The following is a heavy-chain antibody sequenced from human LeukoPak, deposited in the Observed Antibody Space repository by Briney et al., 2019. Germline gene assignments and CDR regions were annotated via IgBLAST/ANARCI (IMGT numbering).Heavy chain of an antibody. CDR2: IIPIFGTA. J-gene: IGHJ5*02. V-gene: IGHV1-69*06. Sequence: GSSVKVSCTASGGTFSSYAISWVRQAPGQGLEWMGGIIPIFGTANYAQKFQGRVTITADKSTSTAYMELSSLRSEDTAVYYCAREGSGMVRGVFDPWGQGTLVTVSS. CDR1: GGTFSSYA. D-gene: IGHD3-10*01. CDR3: AREGSGMVRGVFDP.